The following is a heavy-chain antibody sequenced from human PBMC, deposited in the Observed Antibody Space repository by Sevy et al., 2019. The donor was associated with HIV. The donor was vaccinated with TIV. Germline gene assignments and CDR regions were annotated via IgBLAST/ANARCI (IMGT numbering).Heavy chain of an antibody. V-gene: IGHV3-23*01. D-gene: IGHD5-12*01. Sequence: GGSLRLSCAASGFTFSTYGMNWVRQSLGEGLEWVSGISGTGGTTYYAYSVKGRFTTSRDNSKNTLFQQMNSLRAEDTAVFYCAKAHRSHGISGFYPSCFDYWGQGTLVTVSS. CDR2: ISGTGGTT. CDR1: GFTFSTYG. J-gene: IGHJ4*02. CDR3: AKAHRSHGISGFYPSCFDY.